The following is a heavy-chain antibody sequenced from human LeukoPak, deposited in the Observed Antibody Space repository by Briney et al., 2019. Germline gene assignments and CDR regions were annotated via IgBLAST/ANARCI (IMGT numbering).Heavy chain of an antibody. Sequence: LSLTCAVYGGSFSGYYWSWIRQAPGKGLEWVSYISSSSSYIYYADSVKGRFTISRDNAKNSLYLQMNSLRAEDTAVYYCARVVYDSSGYYPSFDYWGQGTLVTVSS. CDR2: ISSSSSYI. D-gene: IGHD3-22*01. V-gene: IGHV3-11*06. CDR3: ARVVYDSSGYYPSFDY. CDR1: GGSFSGYY. J-gene: IGHJ4*02.